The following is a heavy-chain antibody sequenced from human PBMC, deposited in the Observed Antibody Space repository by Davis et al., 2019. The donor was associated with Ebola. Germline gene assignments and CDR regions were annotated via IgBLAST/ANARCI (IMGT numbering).Heavy chain of an antibody. Sequence: PGGSLRLSCAASGFTFSSYAMTWVRQAPGKGLEWVSAISGSGGSTYYADSVKGRFTISRDNSKNTLYLQMNSLRPEDTAVYYCAHYYGSGSPDAAFDIWGQGTMVTVSS. CDR3: AHYYGSGSPDAAFDI. J-gene: IGHJ3*02. CDR2: ISGSGGST. D-gene: IGHD3-10*01. CDR1: GFTFSSYA. V-gene: IGHV3-23*01.